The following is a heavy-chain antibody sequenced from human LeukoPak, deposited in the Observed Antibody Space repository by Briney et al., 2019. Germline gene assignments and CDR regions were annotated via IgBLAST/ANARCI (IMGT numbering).Heavy chain of an antibody. CDR2: IKSKRDGETT. CDR3: TSLVGSPTY. V-gene: IGHV3-15*01. J-gene: IGHJ4*02. CDR1: GFNFQYAW. Sequence: PGGSLRLSCAGSGFNFQYAWMTWVRQAPGKGLKWVGRIKSKRDGETTDYAALVKSRFSISRDDSKNTVYLQMNSLRTEDTAVYYCTSLVGSPTYWGQGTLVIVSS. D-gene: IGHD4-23*01.